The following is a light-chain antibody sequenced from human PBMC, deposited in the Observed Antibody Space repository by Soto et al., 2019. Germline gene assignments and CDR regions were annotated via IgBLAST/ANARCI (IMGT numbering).Light chain of an antibody. V-gene: IGLV2-14*01. J-gene: IGLJ1*01. CDR1: SSDVGGYKY. CDR3: SSYTGSTPLYV. CDR2: DVS. Sequence: QSVLTQPASVSGSPGQSITISCTGTSSDVGGYKYVSWYQQYPGKAPKLMIYDVSNRPSGVSDRFSGSKSGNTASLTISGLQAEDEADYYCSSYTGSTPLYVFGTGTKVTVL.